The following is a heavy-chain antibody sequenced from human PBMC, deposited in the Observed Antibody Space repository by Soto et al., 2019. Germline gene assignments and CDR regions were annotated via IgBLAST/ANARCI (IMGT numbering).Heavy chain of an antibody. Sequence: QVQLVGSGGGAVQPGTSLRLSCAASGFTFTSYGMHWVRQAPGKGLEWVAVISYDGNNKYYEDSVKGRITVSRDNSTNSLYLQMNSLRAEDTAVYYCAKDRNWNDAGDSRYSGLDVWGQGLTVTVSS. CDR2: ISYDGNNK. V-gene: IGHV3-30*18. J-gene: IGHJ6*02. CDR1: GFTFTSYG. CDR3: AKDRNWNDAGDSRYSGLDV. D-gene: IGHD1-1*01.